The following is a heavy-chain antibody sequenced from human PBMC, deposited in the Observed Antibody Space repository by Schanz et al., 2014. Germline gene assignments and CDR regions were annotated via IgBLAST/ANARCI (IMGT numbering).Heavy chain of an antibody. CDR2: ISGSGGDT. Sequence: EVQLLESGGGLVQPGGSLRLSCAASGFSFSIFAMTWVRQAPGQGLEWVSTISGSGGDTYPADSVKGRFTISRDNSKNTLFLQMSSLRAEDTAVYYCAREDCSATSCYFRYWGQGTLVTVSS. CDR3: AREDCSATSCYFRY. J-gene: IGHJ4*02. D-gene: IGHD2-21*01. CDR1: GFSFSIFA. V-gene: IGHV3-23*01.